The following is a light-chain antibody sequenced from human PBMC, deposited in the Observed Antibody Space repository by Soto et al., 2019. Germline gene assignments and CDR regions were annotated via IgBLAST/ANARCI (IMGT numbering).Light chain of an antibody. Sequence: IVMTQSPATPSLSEGEGASLSCGASQSVSSNLAWYPQKPDQTPRLLTYDAPNRATGIAPEIRSRWSCMNFTLTSGSVEAEDLAVCNCRRGVNFGQGTRLQIK. J-gene: IGKJ5*01. CDR3: RRGVN. V-gene: IGKV3-11*01. CDR1: QSVSSN. CDR2: DAP.